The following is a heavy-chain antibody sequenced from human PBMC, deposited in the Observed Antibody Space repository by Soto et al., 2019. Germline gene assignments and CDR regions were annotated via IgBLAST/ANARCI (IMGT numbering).Heavy chain of an antibody. J-gene: IGHJ4*02. CDR3: ASGLSGDKADQ. CDR1: GGSISDGAYY. V-gene: IGHV4-30-4*01. Sequence: QVQLQESGPGLVKPSQTLSLTCTVSGGSISDGAYYWSWIRQPPGEGLEWIGHIYNSGNTSNIPSLSSLVTTSRATSKSRFSLNLNSVTAADTAVYSCASGLSGDKADQWGQGTLVTVSS. CDR2: IYNSGNT. D-gene: IGHD2-21*01.